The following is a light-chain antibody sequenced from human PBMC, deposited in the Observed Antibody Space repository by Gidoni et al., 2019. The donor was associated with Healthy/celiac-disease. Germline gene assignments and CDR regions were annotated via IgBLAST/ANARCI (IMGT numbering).Light chain of an antibody. J-gene: IGKJ1*01. Sequence: DIQMTQSPSSLSASVGDRVTITCRASQSISSYLNWYQQKPGKAPKLLIYAASSLQSGVPSRFSGSGSGTDFTLTISSLQPEDFATYYCQQSYSTPGTFGXGTKVEIK. CDR3: QQSYSTPGT. CDR1: QSISSY. CDR2: AAS. V-gene: IGKV1-39*01.